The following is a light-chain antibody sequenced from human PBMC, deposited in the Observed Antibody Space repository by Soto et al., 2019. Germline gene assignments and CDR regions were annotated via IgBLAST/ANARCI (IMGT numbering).Light chain of an antibody. Sequence: EIVLTQSPGTLSLSPGERATLSCRAIQSVSSSYLAWYQHKPGQAPRLLIYGASSRATGIPDRFSGSGCGTDFTLTIGRLEPEDFAVYYCHQYGISPPRTFGQGTKVDI. J-gene: IGKJ1*01. CDR3: HQYGISPPRT. V-gene: IGKV3-20*01. CDR2: GAS. CDR1: QSVSSSY.